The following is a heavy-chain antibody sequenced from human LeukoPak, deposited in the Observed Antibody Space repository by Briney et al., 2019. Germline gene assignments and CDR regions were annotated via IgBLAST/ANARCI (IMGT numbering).Heavy chain of an antibody. Sequence: GGSLRLSCAASGFTFSSYAMSWVRQAPGKGLEWVSAISGSGGSTYYADSVKGRFTISRDNSKNTLYLQMNSLRAEDTAVYYCAEVWEATITFEFDYWGQGTLVTVSS. V-gene: IGHV3-23*01. J-gene: IGHJ4*02. CDR1: GFTFSSYA. CDR3: AEVWEATITFEFDY. CDR2: ISGSGGST. D-gene: IGHD5-12*01.